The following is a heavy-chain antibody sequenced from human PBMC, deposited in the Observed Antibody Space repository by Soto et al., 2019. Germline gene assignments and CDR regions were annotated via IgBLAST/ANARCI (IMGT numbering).Heavy chain of an antibody. CDR1: GYTFTSYG. J-gene: IGHJ3*02. Sequence: ASVKVSCEASGYTFTSYGISWVRQAPGQGLEWMGWISAYNGNTNYAQKLQGRVTMTTDTSTSTAYMELRSLRSDDTAVYYCARGTYCSSTSCFPRDAFDIWGQGTMVTVSS. CDR3: ARGTYCSSTSCFPRDAFDI. D-gene: IGHD2-2*01. V-gene: IGHV1-18*01. CDR2: ISAYNGNT.